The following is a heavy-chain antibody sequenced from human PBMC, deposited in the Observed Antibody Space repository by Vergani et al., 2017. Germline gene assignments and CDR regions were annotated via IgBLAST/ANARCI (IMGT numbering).Heavy chain of an antibody. CDR1: GYTFTDYY. J-gene: IGHJ5*02. D-gene: IGHD6-13*01. CDR2: VDPEDGET. V-gene: IGHV1-69-2*01. CDR3: ATDHPGAYSSSHNWFDP. Sequence: EVQLVQSGAEVKKPGATVKISCKVSGYTFTDYYMHWVQQAPGKGLEWMGLVDPEDGETIYAEKFQGRVTITAYTSTDTAYMELSSLRSEDTAVYYCATDHPGAYSSSHNWFDPWGQGTLVTVSS.